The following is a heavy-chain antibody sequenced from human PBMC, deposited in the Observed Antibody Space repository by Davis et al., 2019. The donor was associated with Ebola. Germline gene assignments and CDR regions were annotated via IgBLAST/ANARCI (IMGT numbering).Heavy chain of an antibody. CDR3: ARGRWGVPAARWFDL. CDR1: GGSISSYY. J-gene: IGHJ5*02. Sequence: MPGGSLRLSCTVSGGSISSYYWSWIRQPPGKGLEWIGEINHSGSTNYNPSLKSRVTISVDTSKNQFSLKLSSVTAADTAVYYCARGRWGVPAARWFDLWGQGTLVTVSS. CDR2: INHSGST. D-gene: IGHD2-2*01. V-gene: IGHV4-34*01.